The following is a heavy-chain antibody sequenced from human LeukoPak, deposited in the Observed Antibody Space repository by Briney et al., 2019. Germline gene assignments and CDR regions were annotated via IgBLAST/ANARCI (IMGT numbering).Heavy chain of an antibody. J-gene: IGHJ5*02. V-gene: IGHV1-8*03. CDR2: MNPNSGNT. Sequence: ASVKVSCKASGYTFTSYDINWVRQATGQGREWMGWMNPNSGNTGYAQKFQGRVTITRNTSISTAYMELSSLRSEDTAVYYCARVKVGASVWFDPWGQGTLVTVSS. CDR3: ARVKVGASVWFDP. CDR1: GYTFTSYD. D-gene: IGHD1-26*01.